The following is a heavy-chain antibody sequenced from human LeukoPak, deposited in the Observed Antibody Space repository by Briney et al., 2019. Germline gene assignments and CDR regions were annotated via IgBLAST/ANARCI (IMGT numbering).Heavy chain of an antibody. Sequence: SETLSLTCTVSGGSISSYYWSWIRQPAGKGLEWIGRIYTSGSTNYNPSLKSRVTMSVDTSKNQFSLKLSSVTAADTAVYYCARVWYAPGAVSDAFDIWGQGTMVTVSS. CDR3: ARVWYAPGAVSDAFDI. CDR1: GGSISSYY. CDR2: IYTSGST. V-gene: IGHV4-4*07. D-gene: IGHD6-19*01. J-gene: IGHJ3*02.